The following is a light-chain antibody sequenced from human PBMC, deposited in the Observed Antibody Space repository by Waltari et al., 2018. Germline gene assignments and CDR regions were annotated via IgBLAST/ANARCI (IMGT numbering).Light chain of an antibody. CDR2: DVS. V-gene: IGLV2-14*01. CDR1: SSDVGGYNY. Sequence: QSALTQPPSVSGSPGQSLTFSCTGTSSDVGGYNYVSWYQQHPGKAPKLIIYDVSKRPSGVSNRFSGSKSGNTASLTISGLQAEDEADYYCSSYTSSSTWVFGGGTKLTVL. CDR3: SSYTSSSTWV. J-gene: IGLJ3*02.